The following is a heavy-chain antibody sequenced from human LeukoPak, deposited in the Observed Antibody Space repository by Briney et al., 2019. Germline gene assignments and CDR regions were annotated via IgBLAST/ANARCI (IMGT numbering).Heavy chain of an antibody. CDR3: ARAPITSPFYFDY. Sequence: GGSLRLSCSASGFAFDVHGMSWVRQVPGKGLEWVSGINWNGGSTGYADPLRGRFTISRDNAKNSLYLQMDSLRAEDTALYYCARAPITSPFYFDYWGQGTLVTVSS. D-gene: IGHD2-2*01. V-gene: IGHV3-20*04. J-gene: IGHJ4*02. CDR2: INWNGGST. CDR1: GFAFDVHG.